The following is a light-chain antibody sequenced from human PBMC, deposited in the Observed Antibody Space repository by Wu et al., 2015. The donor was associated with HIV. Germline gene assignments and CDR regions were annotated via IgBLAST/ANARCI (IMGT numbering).Light chain of an antibody. V-gene: IGKV3D-20*01. CDR2: DAS. CDR3: QQFDNSPWA. J-gene: IGKJ1*01. Sequence: EIVLTQSPATLSLSPGDRATLSCGASQSLSSNYLVWYQQKPGLAPRLLIYDASIRATGVPDRFIGSGSGTDFTLTITRLEPEDFAVYFCQQFDNSPWAFGQGTKVEIK. CDR1: QSLSSNY.